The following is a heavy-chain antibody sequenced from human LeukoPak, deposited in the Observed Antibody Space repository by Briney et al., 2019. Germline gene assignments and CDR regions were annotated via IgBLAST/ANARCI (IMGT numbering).Heavy chain of an antibody. CDR2: IDQGGSGK. J-gene: IGHJ6*03. Sequence: PGGSLRLSCAASGFTFSSSWMSWLRQAPGKGLEWVTNIDQGGSGKYYVDSVKGRFTSSRDNSKNTLYLQMNSLRTEDTAVYYCAKDSYYYYIDVWGKGTTVTVSS. CDR1: GFTFSSSW. V-gene: IGHV3-7*01. CDR3: AKDSYYYYIDV.